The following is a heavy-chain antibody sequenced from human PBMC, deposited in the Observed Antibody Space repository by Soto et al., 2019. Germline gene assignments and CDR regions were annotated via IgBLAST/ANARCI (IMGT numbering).Heavy chain of an antibody. CDR2: IIPIYGTS. Sequence: QVQLVRSGAELKKPGSSVKVSCKASGGIFGNFAISWVRQAPGQGPEWVAGIIPIYGTSNYADDFRGRITLTADESTATDYMELSSLRSEDTAIYYCATGTREGYNYWCFDLWGRGTQVTVSS. CDR1: GGIFGNFA. CDR3: ATGTREGYNYWCFDL. D-gene: IGHD1-7*01. J-gene: IGHJ2*01. V-gene: IGHV1-69*01.